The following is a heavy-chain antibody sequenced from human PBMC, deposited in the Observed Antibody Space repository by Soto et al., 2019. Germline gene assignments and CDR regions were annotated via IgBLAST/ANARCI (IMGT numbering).Heavy chain of an antibody. D-gene: IGHD3-10*01. CDR1: GGTFSSYA. J-gene: IGHJ6*02. Sequence: SVKVSCKASGGTFSSYAISWVRQAPGQGLEWMGGIIPIFGTANYAQKFQGRVTITADESTSTAYMELSSLRSEDTAVYYCARLVASPYGMDVWGQGTTVTVSS. CDR2: IIPIFGTA. V-gene: IGHV1-69*13. CDR3: ARLVASPYGMDV.